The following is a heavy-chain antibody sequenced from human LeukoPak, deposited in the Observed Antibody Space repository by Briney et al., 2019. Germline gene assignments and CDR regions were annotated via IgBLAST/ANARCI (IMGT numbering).Heavy chain of an antibody. V-gene: IGHV3-30*18. CDR1: GFTFSSYS. CDR3: AKDWDSFAGDV. Sequence: GGSLRLSCAASGFTFSSYSMNWVRQAPGKGLEWVAVISYDGSNKYYADSVKGRFTISRDNSKNTLYLQMNSLRAEDTAVYYCAKDWDSFAGDVWGQGTTVTVSS. D-gene: IGHD1-26*01. J-gene: IGHJ6*02. CDR2: ISYDGSNK.